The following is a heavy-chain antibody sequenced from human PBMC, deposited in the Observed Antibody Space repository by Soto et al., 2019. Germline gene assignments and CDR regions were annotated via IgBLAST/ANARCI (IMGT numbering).Heavy chain of an antibody. V-gene: IGHV4-59*02. D-gene: IGHD6-6*01. J-gene: IGHJ5*02. Sequence: QVQLHESGPGLVKPSQTLSLTCTVSGGSVSSYYWSWIRQPPRKGLEWIGYIDYSGSTNYNPSLRSRVTRAVDTSKNQISLKRSSVTAADTAVYYCARVDHSSSFCARHGWFDPWGQGTLVTVSS. CDR3: ARVDHSSSFCARHGWFDP. CDR1: GGSVSSYY. CDR2: IDYSGST.